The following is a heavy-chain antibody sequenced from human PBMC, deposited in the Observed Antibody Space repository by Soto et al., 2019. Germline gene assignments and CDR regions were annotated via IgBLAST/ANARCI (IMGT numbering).Heavy chain of an antibody. D-gene: IGHD3-16*02. J-gene: IGHJ6*02. CDR2: INAGNGNT. V-gene: IGHV1-3*01. Sequence: GASVKVSCKASGYTFTSYAMHWVRQAPGQRLEWMGWINAGNGNTKYSQKFQGRVTITRDTSASTAYMELSSLRSEDAAVYYCARDARIMITFGGVIDIEIVPYGMDVWGQGTTVTVSS. CDR3: ARDARIMITFGGVIDIEIVPYGMDV. CDR1: GYTFTSYA.